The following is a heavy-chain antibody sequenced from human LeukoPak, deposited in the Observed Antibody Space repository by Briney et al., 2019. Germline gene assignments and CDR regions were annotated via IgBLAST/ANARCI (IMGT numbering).Heavy chain of an antibody. Sequence: ASVEVSCKASGYTFTSYYMHWVRQAPGQGLEWMGIINPSGGSTSYAQKFQGRVTMTRDTSTSTVYMELSSLRSEDTAVYYCARVLAAAPLGMDVWGQGTTVTVSS. CDR2: INPSGGST. CDR3: ARVLAAAPLGMDV. D-gene: IGHD6-13*01. CDR1: GYTFTSYY. V-gene: IGHV1-46*01. J-gene: IGHJ6*02.